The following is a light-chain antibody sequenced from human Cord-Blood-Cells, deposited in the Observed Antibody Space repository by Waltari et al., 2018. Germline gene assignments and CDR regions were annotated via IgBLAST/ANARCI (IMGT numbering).Light chain of an antibody. CDR3: QQYYSTPYT. CDR1: XGGLNSSNNKNY. V-gene: IGKV4-1*01. CDR2: WAS. Sequence: DIVMTQSPDSLAVSLGEXAXXXXXXXXGGLNSSNNKNYLAWYQQKPGQPPKLLIYWASTRESGVPDRFSGSGSGTDFTLTISSLQAEDVAVYYCQQYYSTPYTFGQGTKLEIK. J-gene: IGKJ2*01.